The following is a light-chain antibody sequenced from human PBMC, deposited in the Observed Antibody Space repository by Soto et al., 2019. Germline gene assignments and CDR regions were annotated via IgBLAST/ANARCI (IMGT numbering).Light chain of an antibody. V-gene: IGLV1-47*02. Sequence: QAVLTQPPSASGTPGQRVAISCSGSSSNIGTNYVYWYKQLPGTAPKLLIYCNDQRPSGVPDRLSGSKSGTSASLAIIGLRSEDEADYYCATRDNSLSRWVFGGGTKVTVL. CDR1: SSNIGTNY. CDR2: CND. CDR3: ATRDNSLSRWV. J-gene: IGLJ3*02.